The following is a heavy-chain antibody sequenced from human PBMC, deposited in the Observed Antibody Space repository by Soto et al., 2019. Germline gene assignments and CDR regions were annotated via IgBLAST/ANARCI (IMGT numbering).Heavy chain of an antibody. D-gene: IGHD2-2*01. CDR2: ISGSAGSR. CDR3: ARDPSIVLVPAATYYYYYYGMDV. V-gene: IGHV3-23*01. Sequence: PGGSLRLSCAASGFIFRNYAMSWVRQAPGKGLEWVSAISGSAGSRYYADSVKGRFTISRDNSKNTLYLQMNSLRAEDTAVYYSARDPSIVLVPAATYYYYYYGMDVWGQGTTVTVSS. CDR1: GFIFRNYA. J-gene: IGHJ6*02.